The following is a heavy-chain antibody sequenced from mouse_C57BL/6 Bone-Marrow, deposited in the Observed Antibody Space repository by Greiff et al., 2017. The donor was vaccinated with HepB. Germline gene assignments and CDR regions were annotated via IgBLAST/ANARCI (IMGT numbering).Heavy chain of an antibody. J-gene: IGHJ2*01. Sequence: QVQLKESGAELARPGASVKMSCKASGYTFTSYTMHWVKQRPGQGLEWIGYINPSSGYTKYNQKFKDKATLTADKSSSTAYMQLSSLTSEDSAVYYCARWDYYYGSKDYFDYWGQGTTLTVSS. CDR3: ARWDYYYGSKDYFDY. CDR1: GYTFTSYT. D-gene: IGHD1-1*01. V-gene: IGHV1-4*01. CDR2: INPSSGYT.